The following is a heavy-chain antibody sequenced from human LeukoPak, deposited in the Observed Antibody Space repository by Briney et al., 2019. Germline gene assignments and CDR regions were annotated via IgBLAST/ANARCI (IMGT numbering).Heavy chain of an antibody. V-gene: IGHV3-53*01. D-gene: IGHD3-10*01. CDR2: IYSGGST. CDR3: ARVRPWFGELSHFDY. Sequence: GGSPRLSCAASGFTVSSNYMSWVRQAPGKGLEWVSVIYSGGSTYYADSVKGRFTISRDNSKNALYLQMNSLRAEDTAVYYCARVRPWFGELSHFDYWGQGTLVTVSS. J-gene: IGHJ4*02. CDR1: GFTVSSNY.